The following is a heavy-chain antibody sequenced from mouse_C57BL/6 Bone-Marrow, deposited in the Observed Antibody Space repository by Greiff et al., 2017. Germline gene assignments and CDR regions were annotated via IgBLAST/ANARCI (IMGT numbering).Heavy chain of an antibody. J-gene: IGHJ2*01. CDR3: TTSGGYYPYYFDY. Sequence: VHVKQSGAELVRPGASVKLSCTASGFNIKDDYMHWVKQRPEQGLEWIGWIDPENGDTEYASKFQGKATITADTSSNTAYLQLSSLTSEDTAVYYCTTSGGYYPYYFDYWGQGTTLTVSS. D-gene: IGHD2-3*01. CDR2: IDPENGDT. V-gene: IGHV14-4*01. CDR1: GFNIKDDY.